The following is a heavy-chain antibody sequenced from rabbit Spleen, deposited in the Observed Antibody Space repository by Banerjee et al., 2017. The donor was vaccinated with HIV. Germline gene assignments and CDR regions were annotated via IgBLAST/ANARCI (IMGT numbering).Heavy chain of an antibody. V-gene: IGHV1S40*01. J-gene: IGHJ4*01. CDR3: ARDAGRGDYIDGVFNL. CDR1: GFSFNSGYD. D-gene: IGHD8-1*01. Sequence: QSLEESGGGLVKPGASLTLTCTASGFSFNSGYDMCWVRQAPGKGLEWIACINAVTGKAVYASWAKGRFTFSKTSSTTVTLQMTSLTAADTATYFCARDAGRGDYIDGVFNLWGQGTLVTVS. CDR2: INAVTGKA.